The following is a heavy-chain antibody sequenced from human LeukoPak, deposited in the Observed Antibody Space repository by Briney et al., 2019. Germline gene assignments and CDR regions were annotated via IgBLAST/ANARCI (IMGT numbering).Heavy chain of an antibody. J-gene: IGHJ4*02. CDR1: GFTFSSYS. CDR2: ISSSSSYI. CDR3: ARAKVREMATIPFDY. D-gene: IGHD5-24*01. V-gene: IGHV3-21*01. Sequence: GGSLRLSCAASGFTFSSYSMNWVRQAPGKGLEWVSSISSSSSYIYYADSVKGRFTISRDNAKNSLYLQMNSLRDEDTAVYYCARAKVREMATIPFDYWGQGTLVTVSS.